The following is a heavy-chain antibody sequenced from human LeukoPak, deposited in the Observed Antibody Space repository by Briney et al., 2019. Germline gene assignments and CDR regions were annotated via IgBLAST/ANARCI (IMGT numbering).Heavy chain of an antibody. CDR2: ISGSGGST. Sequence: HAGGSLRLSCAASGFTFSSYAMSWVRQAPGKGLEWVSAISGSGGSTYYADSVKGRFTIPRDNSKDTLYLQMNSLRAEDTAVYYCAKITGTSLYIDYWGQGTLVTVSS. CDR1: GFTFSSYA. CDR3: AKITGTSLYIDY. D-gene: IGHD6-13*01. J-gene: IGHJ4*02. V-gene: IGHV3-23*01.